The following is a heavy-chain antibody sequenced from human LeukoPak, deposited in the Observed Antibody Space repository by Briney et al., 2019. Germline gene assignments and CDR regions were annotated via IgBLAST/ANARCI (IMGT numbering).Heavy chain of an antibody. CDR2: ISAYNGNT. CDR3: AGVALVYGWFDP. J-gene: IGHJ5*02. V-gene: IGHV1-18*01. CDR1: GYTFTSYG. Sequence: ASVKVSCKASGYTFTSYGISWVRQAPGQGLEWMGWISAYNGNTNYAQKLQGRVTMTTDTSTSTAYMELRSLRSDDTAVYYCAGVALVYGWFDPWGQGTLVTVSS. D-gene: IGHD3-9*01.